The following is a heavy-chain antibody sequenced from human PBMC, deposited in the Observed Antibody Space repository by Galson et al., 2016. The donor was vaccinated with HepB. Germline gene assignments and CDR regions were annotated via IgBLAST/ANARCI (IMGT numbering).Heavy chain of an antibody. CDR3: ARGSSTYYYYYYGLDV. D-gene: IGHD6-6*01. J-gene: IGHJ6*02. CDR1: EFTFSSYS. V-gene: IGHV3-48*02. Sequence: SLRLSCAASEFTFSSYSMNWVRQAPGKGLEWVSSISSSSSAIHYADSVKGRFTIARDNAKNSLYLQMNSLRDEDTAVYYCARGSSTYYYYYYGLDVWGQGTTVTVSS. CDR2: ISSSSSAI.